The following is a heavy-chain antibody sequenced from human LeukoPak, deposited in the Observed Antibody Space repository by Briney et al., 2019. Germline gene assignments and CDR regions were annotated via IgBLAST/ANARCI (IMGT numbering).Heavy chain of an antibody. CDR2: IYPDDSDT. CDR3: ARHVDYFYFMDV. Sequence: GESLKISCKTSGYSFTSHWIGWVRQMPGKGLEWMGIIYPDDSDTRYSPSFRGQVTISADKSTSTAYLQWSGLKASDTAIYYCARHVDYFYFMDVWGKGTTVTISS. V-gene: IGHV5-51*01. CDR1: GYSFTSHW. J-gene: IGHJ6*03.